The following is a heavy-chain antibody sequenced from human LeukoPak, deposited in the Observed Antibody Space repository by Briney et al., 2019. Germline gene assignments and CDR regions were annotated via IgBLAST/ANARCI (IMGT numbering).Heavy chain of an antibody. V-gene: IGHV4-39*01. D-gene: IGHD2/OR15-2a*01. J-gene: IGHJ3*02. CDR2: SYDSGST. CDR3: ARAYPIYAFDI. Sequence: SETLSLTCTVSGGSISSRSYYWGWIRQPAGKWLEWIGRSYDSGSTYYNPSRKSRVTISGDTSKNQCSLKLSSVTDTDTAVYYCARAYPIYAFDIWGQGTMVTVSS. CDR1: GGSISSRSYY.